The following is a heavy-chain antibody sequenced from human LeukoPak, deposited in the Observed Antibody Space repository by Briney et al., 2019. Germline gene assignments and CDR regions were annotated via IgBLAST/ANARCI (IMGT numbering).Heavy chain of an antibody. V-gene: IGHV4-31*03. CDR2: IYYSGST. J-gene: IGHJ4*02. CDR1: GGSIGSGGYY. D-gene: IGHD5-24*01. CDR3: ARNRDGYNSFDY. Sequence: SETLSLTCTVSGGSIGSGGYYWNWIRQLPGKGLEWIGYIYYSGSTYYNPSLKSRVSISVDTSKNQFSLKLSSVTAADTAVYYCARNRDGYNSFDYWGQGTLVTVSS.